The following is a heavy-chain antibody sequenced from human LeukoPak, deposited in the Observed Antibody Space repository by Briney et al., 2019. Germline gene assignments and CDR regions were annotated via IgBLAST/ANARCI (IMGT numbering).Heavy chain of an antibody. J-gene: IGHJ5*02. CDR1: GGSISYYY. CDR2: IYYTGST. Sequence: PSETLSLTCTVSGGSISYYYWTWIRQSPGKGLEWIGQIYYTGSTYYNPSLKRRVTISVDTSRNQFSLNLTSVTAADTAVYYCARGGTYNDILSFDPWGKGTLVTVSS. CDR3: ARGGTYNDILSFDP. V-gene: IGHV4-59*01. D-gene: IGHD3-9*01.